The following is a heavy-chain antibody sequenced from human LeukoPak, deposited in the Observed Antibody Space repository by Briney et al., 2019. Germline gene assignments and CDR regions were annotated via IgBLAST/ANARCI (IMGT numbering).Heavy chain of an antibody. J-gene: IGHJ4*02. Sequence: PSETLSLTCTVSGDFISSFYWSWIRQPPGKGLEWIGNIYYSGGTNYNPSLESRVSISVGTSRRQFSLKLTSVTSADTAVYFCARFSVNSYGHYFFDFWGQGTLVTVSS. CDR1: GDFISSFY. D-gene: IGHD5-18*01. V-gene: IGHV4-59*01. CDR2: IYYSGGT. CDR3: ARFSVNSYGHYFFDF.